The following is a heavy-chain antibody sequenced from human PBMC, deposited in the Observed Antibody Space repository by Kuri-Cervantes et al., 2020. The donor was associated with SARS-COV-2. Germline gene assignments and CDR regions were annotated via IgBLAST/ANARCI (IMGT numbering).Heavy chain of an antibody. V-gene: IGHV3-15*07. CDR1: GLTFSNAW. CDR3: STVLAVAGNDY. D-gene: IGHD6-19*01. Sequence: GESLKISCAASGLTFSNAWMNWVRQVPGKGLEWVGRIKRESDGGITDYAAPVKGRFTMSRDDSKNTLFLQMDSLKIEDTAIYYCSTVLAVAGNDYWGQGTRVT. J-gene: IGHJ4*02. CDR2: IKRESDGGIT.